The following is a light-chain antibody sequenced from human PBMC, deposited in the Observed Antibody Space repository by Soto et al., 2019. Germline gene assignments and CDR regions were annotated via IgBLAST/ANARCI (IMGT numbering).Light chain of an antibody. CDR3: ETWDRRTWV. J-gene: IGLJ2*01. CDR1: SGHKTYV. Sequence: QAVLTQSSSASGSLGSSVKLACTLSSGHKTYVIAWHQQQAGKAPRFLMTVESSGNYDRGSGVPDRFSASSSGSDRYLTISNLQSEDEADYYCETWDRRTWVFGGGTKLTVL. CDR2: VESSGNY. V-gene: IGLV4-60*03.